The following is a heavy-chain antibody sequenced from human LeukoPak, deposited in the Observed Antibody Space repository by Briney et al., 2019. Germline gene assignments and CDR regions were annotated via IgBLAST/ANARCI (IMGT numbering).Heavy chain of an antibody. CDR3: AKEYCSNSVCHSLDY. J-gene: IGHJ4*02. CDR1: GFTFSCSG. D-gene: IGHD2-8*01. CDR2: ISYDGSNK. Sequence: GGSLRLSCAASGFTFSCSGMHWVRQAPGKGLEWVAVISYDGSNKYYADSVKGRFTFSRDNSKNTLYLQMNSLRAEDTAVYYCAKEYCSNSVCHSLDYWGQGTLVTVSS. V-gene: IGHV3-30*18.